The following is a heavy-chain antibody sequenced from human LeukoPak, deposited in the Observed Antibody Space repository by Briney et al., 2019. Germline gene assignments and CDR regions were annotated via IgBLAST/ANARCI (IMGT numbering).Heavy chain of an antibody. CDR2: IYTSGST. D-gene: IGHD5-12*01. CDR3: ARRTRSGYDFRWGRWFDP. CDR1: GGSISSGSYY. Sequence: SETLSLTCTVSGGSISSGSYYWSWIRQPAGKGLEWIGRIYTSGSTNYNPSLKSRVTISVDTSKNQFSLKLSSVTAADTAVYYCARRTRSGYDFRWGRWFDPWGQGTLVTVSS. V-gene: IGHV4-61*02. J-gene: IGHJ5*02.